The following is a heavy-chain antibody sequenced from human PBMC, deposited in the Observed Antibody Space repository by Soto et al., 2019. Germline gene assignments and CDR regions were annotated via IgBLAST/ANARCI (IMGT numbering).Heavy chain of an antibody. J-gene: IGHJ4*02. V-gene: IGHV3-33*01. CDR2: IWYDGSNE. CDR1: GFTFSSHG. D-gene: IGHD6-25*01. Sequence: GGSLRLSCAASGFTFSSHGMHWVRQAPGKGLEWVAIIWYDGSNEYYADSVKGRFTISRDNSKNTLYLQMSSLIVDDTAVYYCARDYTSTGYGLVYWGQGALVTVSS. CDR3: ARDYTSTGYGLVY.